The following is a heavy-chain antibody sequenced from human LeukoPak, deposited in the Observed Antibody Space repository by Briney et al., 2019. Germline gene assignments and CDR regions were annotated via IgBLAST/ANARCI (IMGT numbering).Heavy chain of an antibody. D-gene: IGHD3-3*01. J-gene: IGHJ4*02. CDR2: ISSSSSYI. V-gene: IGHV3-21*01. CDR3: ARAYDFWSGYYDY. Sequence: PGGSLRLSCAASGFTFSTYGMSWVRQAPGKGLEWVSSISSSSSYIYYADSVKGRFTISRDYAKNSLHLQMNSLRAEDTAVYYCARAYDFWSGYYDYWGQGTLVTVSS. CDR1: GFTFSTYG.